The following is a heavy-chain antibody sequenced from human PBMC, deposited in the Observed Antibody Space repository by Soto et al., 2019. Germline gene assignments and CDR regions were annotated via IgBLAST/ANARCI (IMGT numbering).Heavy chain of an antibody. Sequence: SGGSLRLSCAASGFTFSSYAMHWVRQAPGKGLEWVAVISYDGSNKYYADSVKGRFTISRDNSKNTLYLQMNSLRAEDTAVYYCARTYSSGFDYWDQGSLVTVSS. V-gene: IGHV3-30-3*01. CDR1: GFTFSSYA. CDR3: ARTYSSGFDY. D-gene: IGHD6-19*01. J-gene: IGHJ4*02. CDR2: ISYDGSNK.